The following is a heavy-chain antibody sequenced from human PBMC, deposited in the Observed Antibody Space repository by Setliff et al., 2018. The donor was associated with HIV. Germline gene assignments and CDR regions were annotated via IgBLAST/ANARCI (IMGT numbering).Heavy chain of an antibody. CDR1: GGTSSTHA. CDR3: AGPRGDEAFDI. V-gene: IGHV1-69*10. D-gene: IGHD3-10*01. Sequence: ASVKVSCKASGGTSSTHAMNWVRQAPGQGLEWMGQIISILEITDYAQKFQGRLTITADGPTNTIYMELSGLRSEDTAVYYCAGPRGDEAFDIWGQGTMVTVSS. J-gene: IGHJ3*02. CDR2: IISILEIT.